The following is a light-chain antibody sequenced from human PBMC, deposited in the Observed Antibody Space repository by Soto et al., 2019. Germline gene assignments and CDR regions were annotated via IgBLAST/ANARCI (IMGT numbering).Light chain of an antibody. J-gene: IGKJ3*01. Sequence: EIVLTQSPATLSVSPGERATLSCRASQSVSNNLAWYQQKRGQAPRLLIYGASSRATGIPDRFSGSGSGTDFTLTISRLEPEDFSVYYCHQYGTAPLTFGPGTKVDIK. CDR2: GAS. CDR3: HQYGTAPLT. CDR1: QSVSNN. V-gene: IGKV3-20*01.